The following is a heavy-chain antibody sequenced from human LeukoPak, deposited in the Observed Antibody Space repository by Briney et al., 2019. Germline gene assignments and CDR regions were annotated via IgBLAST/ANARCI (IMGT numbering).Heavy chain of an antibody. J-gene: IGHJ4*02. CDR3: AKGQGLRYFDWLLEGEYFDY. D-gene: IGHD3-9*01. CDR2: ISGSGGST. Sequence: GGSLRLSCAASGFTFSSFAMIWVRQAPGKGLEWVSAISGSGGSTYYADSVKGRFTISRDNSKNTLYLQMNSLRAEDTAVYYCAKGQGLRYFDWLLEGEYFDYWGQGTLVTVSS. V-gene: IGHV3-23*01. CDR1: GFTFSSFA.